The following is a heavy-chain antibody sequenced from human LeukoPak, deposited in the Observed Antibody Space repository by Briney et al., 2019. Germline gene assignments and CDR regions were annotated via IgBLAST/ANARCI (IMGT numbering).Heavy chain of an antibody. V-gene: IGHV4-34*01. D-gene: IGHD3-10*01. CDR2: INHSGST. Sequence: SETLSLTCAVYGGSFSGYYWSWIRQPPGKGLEWIGEINHSGSTNYNPSLKSRVTISVDTSKNQFSLKLSSVTAADTAVYYCARGRGYYYGSGTSTWFDPWGQGTLVTVSS. CDR3: ARGRGYYYGSGTSTWFDP. J-gene: IGHJ5*02. CDR1: GGSFSGYY.